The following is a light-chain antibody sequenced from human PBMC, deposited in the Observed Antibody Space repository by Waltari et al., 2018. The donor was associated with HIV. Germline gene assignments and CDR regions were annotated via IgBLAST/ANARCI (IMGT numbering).Light chain of an antibody. J-gene: IGKJ5*01. CDR3: QQYGGSPIT. CDR2: GAS. CDR1: QSVNINY. V-gene: IGKV3-20*01. Sequence: EIVLTQSPGTLSLSQGEKATLSCRASQSVNINYLAWYQHKPVHAPRLLIYGASSRATGIPDRFSGSGSGTDFTLTISRLEPEDSAVYYCQQYGGSPITFGQGTRLEIK.